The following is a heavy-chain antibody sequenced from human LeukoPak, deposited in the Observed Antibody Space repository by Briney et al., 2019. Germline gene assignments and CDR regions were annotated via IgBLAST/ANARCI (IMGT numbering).Heavy chain of an antibody. CDR2: IYYSGST. D-gene: IGHD3-3*01. V-gene: IGHV4-39*07. J-gene: IGHJ4*02. CDR3: ARASITIFGVVRPGYFDY. Sequence: SETLSLTCTVSGGSISSSSYYWGWIRQPPGKGLEWIGSIYYSGSTYYNPSLKSRVTISVDTSKNQFSLKLSSVTAADTAVYYCARASITIFGVVRPGYFDYWGQGTLVTVSS. CDR1: GGSISSSSYY.